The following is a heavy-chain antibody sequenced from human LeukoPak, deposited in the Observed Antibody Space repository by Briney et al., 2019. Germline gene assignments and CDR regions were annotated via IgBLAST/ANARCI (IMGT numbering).Heavy chain of an antibody. D-gene: IGHD1-1*01. CDR3: IANLDY. J-gene: IGHJ4*02. CDR2: LKSMTDGETS. CDR1: GITFSDAW. Sequence: PGGSLRLSCEASGITFSDAWMSWVRQVPGKGLEWIPLLKSMTDGETSDYAAPVKGRFTVSRNDAENTLFLQMDSLKIDDTAVYYCIANLDYWGQGTVVTVSS. V-gene: IGHV3-15*01.